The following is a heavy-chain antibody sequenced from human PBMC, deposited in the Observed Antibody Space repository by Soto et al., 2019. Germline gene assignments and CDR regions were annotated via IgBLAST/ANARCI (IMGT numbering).Heavy chain of an antibody. CDR3: ARLDIQSGEFDY. J-gene: IGHJ4*02. V-gene: IGHV4-61*01. Sequence: SETLSLTCTASGGSVSSGSYYWSWIRQPPGKGLEWIGYIYYSGSTNYNPSLKSRVTISVDTSKNQFSLKLSSVTAAETAVYYCARLDIQSGEFDYWGQGTLVTVSS. CDR1: GGSVSSGSYY. CDR2: IYYSGST. D-gene: IGHD7-27*01.